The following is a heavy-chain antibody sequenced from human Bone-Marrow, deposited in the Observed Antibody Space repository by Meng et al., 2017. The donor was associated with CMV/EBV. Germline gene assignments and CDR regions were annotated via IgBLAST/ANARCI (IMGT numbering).Heavy chain of an antibody. CDR1: GFTFDDYA. J-gene: IGHJ4*02. V-gene: IGHV3-9*01. Sequence: SLKISCAASGFTFDDYAMHWVRQAPGKGLEWVSGISWSSGSIGYADSVKGQFTISRDNDNNSLYLQMNSQRAEDTALYYCAKEQRVNWYYALVDFWGQGTLVTVSS. CDR2: ISWSSGSI. CDR3: AKEQRVNWYYALVDF. D-gene: IGHD1-7*01.